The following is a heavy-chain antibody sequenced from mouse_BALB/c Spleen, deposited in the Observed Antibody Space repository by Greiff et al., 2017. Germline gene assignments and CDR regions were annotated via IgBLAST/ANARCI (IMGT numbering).Heavy chain of an antibody. CDR3: ARYRYDEFDY. Sequence: QVQLQQSGAELARPGASVKLSCKASGYTFTSYWMQWVKQRPGQGLEWIGAIYPGDGDTRYTQKFKGKATLTADKSSSTAYMQLSSLASEDSAVYYCARYRYDEFDYWGQGTTLTVSS. CDR2: IYPGDGDT. J-gene: IGHJ2*01. V-gene: IGHV1-87*01. D-gene: IGHD2-14*01. CDR1: GYTFTSYW.